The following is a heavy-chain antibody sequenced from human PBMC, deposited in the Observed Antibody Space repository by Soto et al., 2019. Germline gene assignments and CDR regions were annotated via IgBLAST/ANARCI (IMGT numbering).Heavy chain of an antibody. CDR2: IYSDGSKK. D-gene: IGHD3-16*01. V-gene: IGHV3-33*01. CDR3: ASDAKEKDDLGLELIVATGLGS. Sequence: GGSLRLSCAASGFDFSNTGMHWVRQAPGKGLEWVAIIYSDGSKKYYADSVKGRFTVSRDNSKNMLYLQMSSLRADDTAIYYCASDAKEKDDLGLELIVATGLGSWGPGALVTVSS. CDR1: GFDFSNTG. J-gene: IGHJ1*01.